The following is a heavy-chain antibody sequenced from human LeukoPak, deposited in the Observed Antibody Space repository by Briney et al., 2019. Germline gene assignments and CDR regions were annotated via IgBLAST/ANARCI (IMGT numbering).Heavy chain of an antibody. CDR3: ATLGYCSSTSCYGPLDY. D-gene: IGHD2-2*01. V-gene: IGHV1-2*06. CDR2: INPNSGGT. Sequence: GASVKVSCEASGYTFTGYYMHWVLQAPGQGLEWMGRINPNSGGTNYAQKFQGRVTMTRDTSISTAYMELSRLRSDDTAVYYCATLGYCSSTSCYGPLDYWGQGTLVTVSS. CDR1: GYTFTGYY. J-gene: IGHJ4*02.